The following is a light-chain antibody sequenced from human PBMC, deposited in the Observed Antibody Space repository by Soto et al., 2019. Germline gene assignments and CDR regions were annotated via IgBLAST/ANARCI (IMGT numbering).Light chain of an antibody. Sequence: QSALTQPASVSGSPGQSVTISCTGTSSDVGSYKYVSWYQHHPGKAPKLMIYDVSNRPSGVPNRFSGSKSGNTASLTISGLQAEDEADYYCFSYAGSDTYVFGTGTKVTVL. CDR1: SSDVGSYKY. CDR3: FSYAGSDTYV. J-gene: IGLJ1*01. V-gene: IGLV2-11*01. CDR2: DVS.